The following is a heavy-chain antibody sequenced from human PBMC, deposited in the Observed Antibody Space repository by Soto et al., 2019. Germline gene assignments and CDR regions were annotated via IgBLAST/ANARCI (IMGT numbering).Heavy chain of an antibody. D-gene: IGHD1-26*01. J-gene: IGHJ4*02. V-gene: IGHV3-48*03. Sequence: EVQLVESGGGLVQPGGSLRLSCAASGFTFSSYEMNWVRQAPGKGLEWLSYITTGGGTIYYADSAKGRFTISRDNAKNSLYLQMNSLRAEDTAVYYCARDIGTPYFDYWGQGTLVTVSS. CDR3: ARDIGTPYFDY. CDR1: GFTFSSYE. CDR2: ITTGGGTI.